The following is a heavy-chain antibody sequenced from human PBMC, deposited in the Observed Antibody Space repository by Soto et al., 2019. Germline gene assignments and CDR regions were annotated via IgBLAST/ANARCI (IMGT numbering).Heavy chain of an antibody. CDR2: IYPGDSDT. CDR3: ARHPFIAAATTYYFEY. Sequence: GESLKISCKGSGYSFTSYWIGWVRQMPGKGLEWMGIIYPGDSDTRYSPSFQGQVTIAADKSILTAHLQWSSLKASDTAMYYCARHPFIAAATTYYFEYWGQGTLVTVSS. V-gene: IGHV5-51*01. CDR1: GYSFTSYW. J-gene: IGHJ4*02. D-gene: IGHD6-13*01.